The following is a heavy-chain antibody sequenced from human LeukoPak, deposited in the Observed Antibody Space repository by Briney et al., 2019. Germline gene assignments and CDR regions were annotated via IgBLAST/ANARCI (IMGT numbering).Heavy chain of an antibody. CDR1: GGSISSYY. D-gene: IGHD5-18*01. J-gene: IGHJ4*02. CDR2: IYYSGST. CDR3: ARIVDTAMGDY. Sequence: KASETLSLTCTVSGGSISSYYWSWIRQPPGKGLEWIGSIYYSGSTYYNPSLKSRVTISVDTSKNQFSLKLSSVTAADTAVYYCARIVDTAMGDYWGQGTLVTVSS. V-gene: IGHV4-39*01.